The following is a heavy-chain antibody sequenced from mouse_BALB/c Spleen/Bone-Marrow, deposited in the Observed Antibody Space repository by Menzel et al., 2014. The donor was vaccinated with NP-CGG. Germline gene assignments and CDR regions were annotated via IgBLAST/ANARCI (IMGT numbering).Heavy chain of an antibody. Sequence: VQLQQSGPELVKPGASVKMSCKASGYTFTSYVMHWVKQKPGQGLEWIGNINPYNDNTKYNEKIKGKATLTSDKSSSTAYMELSSLTSEDSAVYYCARSLYGYDWYFDVWGAGTTVTVSS. V-gene: IGHV1-14*01. CDR1: GYTFTSYV. J-gene: IGHJ1*01. CDR2: INPYNDNT. CDR3: ARSLYGYDWYFDV. D-gene: IGHD2-2*01.